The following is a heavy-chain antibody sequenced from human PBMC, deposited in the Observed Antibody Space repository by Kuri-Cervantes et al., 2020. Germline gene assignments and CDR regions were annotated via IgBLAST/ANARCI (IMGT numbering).Heavy chain of an antibody. J-gene: IGHJ4*02. CDR2: IYYSGST. D-gene: IGHD3-10*01. CDR3: ATGAMVQAVTILYSFDY. V-gene: IGHV4-59*01. Sequence: SETLSLTCAVYGGSFSGYYWSWIRQPPGKGLEWIGYIYYSGSTNYSPSLKGRVTKSVDTSKNQFSLKLSSVTAADTAVYYCATGAMVQAVTILYSFDYWGQGTLVTVSS. CDR1: GGSFSGYY.